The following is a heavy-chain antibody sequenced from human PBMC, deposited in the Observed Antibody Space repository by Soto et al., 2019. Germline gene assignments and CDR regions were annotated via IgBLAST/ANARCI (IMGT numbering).Heavy chain of an antibody. CDR1: GGSISSGGYS. CDR3: ARAPPVVTDV. CDR2: IYYSGST. J-gene: IGHJ6*02. V-gene: IGHV4-30-2*05. D-gene: IGHD5-18*01. Sequence: PSETLSLTCAGSGGSISSGGYSWSWIRQPPGKGLEWIGYIYYSGSTYYNPSLKSRVTISVDTSKNQFSLKLSSVTAADTAVYYCARAPPVVTDVWGQGTTVPVSS.